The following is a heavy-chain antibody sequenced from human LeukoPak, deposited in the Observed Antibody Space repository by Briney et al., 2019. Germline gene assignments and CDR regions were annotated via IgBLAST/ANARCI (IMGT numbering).Heavy chain of an antibody. CDR1: GGSISSSSYY. CDR2: INHSGST. D-gene: IGHD6-13*01. Sequence: SETLSLTCTVSGGSISSSSYYWSWIRQPPGKGLEWIGEINHSGSTNYNPSLKSRVTISVDTSKNQFSLKLSSVTAADTAVYYCARGLGAYSSSWHYRYYYYGMDVWGQGTTVTVSS. CDR3: ARGLGAYSSSWHYRYYYYGMDV. V-gene: IGHV4-39*07. J-gene: IGHJ6*02.